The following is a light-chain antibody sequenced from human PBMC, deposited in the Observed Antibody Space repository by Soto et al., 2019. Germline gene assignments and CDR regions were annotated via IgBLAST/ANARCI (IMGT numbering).Light chain of an antibody. Sequence: DIQMTQSPSSLSASVGDRVTITCRASQSISSYLNWYQQKPGKAPKLLIYAASSLQSWVPLRFSGSGSGTDFTLTISSLQPEDFATYYCQQSYSTPWTFGQGTKVEIK. J-gene: IGKJ1*01. CDR2: AAS. V-gene: IGKV1-39*01. CDR1: QSISSY. CDR3: QQSYSTPWT.